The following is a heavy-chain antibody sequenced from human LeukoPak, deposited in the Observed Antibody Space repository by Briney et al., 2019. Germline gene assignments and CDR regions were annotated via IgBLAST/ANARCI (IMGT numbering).Heavy chain of an antibody. CDR1: VGTFSSYA. Sequence: ASVKVSLKASVGTFSSYAISWVRQAPGQGLEWMGGIIPIFGTANYAQKFQGRVTITADKSTSTAYMELSSLRSEDTAVYYCARARGYSYGYDYWGQGTLVTVSS. V-gene: IGHV1-69*06. CDR3: ARARGYSYGYDY. D-gene: IGHD5-18*01. CDR2: IIPIFGTA. J-gene: IGHJ4*02.